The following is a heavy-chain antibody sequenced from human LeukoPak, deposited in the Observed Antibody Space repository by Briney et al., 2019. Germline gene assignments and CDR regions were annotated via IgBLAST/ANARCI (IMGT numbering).Heavy chain of an antibody. CDR2: IYYSGST. J-gene: IGHJ5*02. Sequence: SETLSLTCTVSGGSISSYYWSWIRQPAGKGLEWIGYIYYSGSTNYNPSLKSRVTISVDTSKNQFSLKLSSVTAADTAVYYCARYSYGYDYFWFDPWGQGTLVTVSS. CDR3: ARYSYGYDYFWFDP. CDR1: GGSISSYY. D-gene: IGHD5-18*01. V-gene: IGHV4-59*01.